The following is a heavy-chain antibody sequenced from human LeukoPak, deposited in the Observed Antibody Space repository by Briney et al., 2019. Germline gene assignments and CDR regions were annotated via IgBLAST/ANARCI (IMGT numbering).Heavy chain of an antibody. CDR3: ARAPSLTLPDY. CDR2: IGTAGDT. Sequence: PGGSLRLSCAASGFTFSSYDMHWVRQATAKGLEWVSAIGTAGDTYYPGSVKGRFTISRENAKNSLYLQMNSLRAGDTAVYYCARAPSLTLPDYWVQGSMVTVCS. D-gene: IGHD3-9*01. J-gene: IGHJ4*02. V-gene: IGHV3-13*01. CDR1: GFTFSSYD.